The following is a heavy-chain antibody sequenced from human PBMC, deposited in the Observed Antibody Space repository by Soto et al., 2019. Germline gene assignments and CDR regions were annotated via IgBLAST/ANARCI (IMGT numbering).Heavy chain of an antibody. J-gene: IGHJ5*02. CDR3: KGPAHPGLARWFDP. V-gene: IGHV4-34*03. CDR2: INHSGST. D-gene: IGHD3-10*01. Sequence: PSETLSLTCAVYCGSFSGYYWSWIRQPPGKGLEWIGEINHSGSTNYNPSLKSRVTMSVDTSKNQFSLKLSSVTAEDTAVYYCKGPAHPGLARWFDPWGQGTLVTAPQ. CDR1: CGSFSGYY.